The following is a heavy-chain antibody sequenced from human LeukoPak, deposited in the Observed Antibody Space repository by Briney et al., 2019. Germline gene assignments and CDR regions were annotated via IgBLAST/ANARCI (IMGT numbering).Heavy chain of an antibody. CDR1: GFTFSDYY. Sequence: PGGSLRLSCAASGFTFSDYYMSWIRQAPGKGLEWVSYISSSGSTIYYADSVKGRFTISRDNAKNSLYLQMNRLRAEDTAIYYCAKEKLRYLTLDKWGQGILVTVSS. CDR3: AKEKLRYLTLDK. J-gene: IGHJ4*02. CDR2: ISSSGSTI. D-gene: IGHD3-9*01. V-gene: IGHV3-11*01.